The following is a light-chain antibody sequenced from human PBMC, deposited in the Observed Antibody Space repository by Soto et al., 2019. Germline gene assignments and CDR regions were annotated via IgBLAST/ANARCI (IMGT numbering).Light chain of an antibody. CDR2: EVT. V-gene: IGLV2-8*01. CDR1: SRDVGAYNY. Sequence: QSALTQPPSASGSPGQSVTISCTGTSRDVGAYNYVSWYQQHACKAPKLVIYEVTKRPSGVPDRFSGSKSANTASLTVSGLQAEDEADYYCSSFASSNTWVFGGGTKVTVL. J-gene: IGLJ3*02. CDR3: SSFASSNTWV.